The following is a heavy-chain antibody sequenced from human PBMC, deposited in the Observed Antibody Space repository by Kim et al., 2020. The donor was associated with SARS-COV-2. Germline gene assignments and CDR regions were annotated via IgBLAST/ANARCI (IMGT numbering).Heavy chain of an antibody. CDR3: ARDRPTTYYYYGMDV. D-gene: IGHD4-17*01. Sequence: ASVKVSCKASGYTFTSYGISWVRQAPGQGLEWMGWISAYNGNTNYAQKLQGRVTMTTDTSTSTAYMELRSLISDDTAVYYCARDRPTTYYYYGMDVWGQGTTVTVSS. J-gene: IGHJ6*02. CDR1: GYTFTSYG. CDR2: ISAYNGNT. V-gene: IGHV1-18*01.